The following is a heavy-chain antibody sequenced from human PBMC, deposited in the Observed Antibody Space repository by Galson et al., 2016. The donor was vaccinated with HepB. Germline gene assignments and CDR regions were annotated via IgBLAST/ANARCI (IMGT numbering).Heavy chain of an antibody. Sequence: SLRLSCAASGFEFSDYYMSWVRQAPGTGLEWLSYISGTSQTTYYADSVKGRFTISRDNANNSVYLQMDNRQAGDTAIYYWAKDLKHFYYDGTGLNWGPGSLVIVSS. CDR3: AKDLKHFYYDGTGLN. V-gene: IGHV3-11*01. CDR1: GFEFSDYY. J-gene: IGHJ1*01. CDR2: ISGTSQTT. D-gene: IGHD3-22*01.